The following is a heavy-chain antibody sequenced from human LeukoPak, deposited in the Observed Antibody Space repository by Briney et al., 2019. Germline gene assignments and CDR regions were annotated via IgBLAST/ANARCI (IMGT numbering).Heavy chain of an antibody. CDR3: ARTIRSTVAFDI. CDR1: GFTFISYW. Sequence: SGGSLRPSCPASGFTFISYWRHWVRQAPGKRLVWVSRINTDESSTTYADSVKGRFSISRDNAENTVYLQMNSLRAEDTAVYYCARTIRSTVAFDIWCQGKMVTVSS. V-gene: IGHV3-74*01. J-gene: IGHJ3*02. D-gene: IGHD4-11*01. CDR2: INTDESST.